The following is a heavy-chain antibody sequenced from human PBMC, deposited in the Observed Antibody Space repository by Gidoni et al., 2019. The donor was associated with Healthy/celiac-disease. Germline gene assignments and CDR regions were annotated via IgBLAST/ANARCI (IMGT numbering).Heavy chain of an antibody. CDR2: IKSKTDGVTT. Sequence: VQLVWSGGGVVMHGGYLSLPCASYGFPLLNSGLCWVGTAPGKRLEWVGRIKSKTDGVTTDYAATVKGRVTISRDDSKNTPYLQMNSLKTENTAVYYCTTGNYYDSRGYSVDAFDIWGQGTMVTVSS. CDR3: TTGNYYDSRGYSVDAFDI. D-gene: IGHD3-22*01. J-gene: IGHJ3*02. CDR1: GFPLLNSG. V-gene: IGHV3-15*01.